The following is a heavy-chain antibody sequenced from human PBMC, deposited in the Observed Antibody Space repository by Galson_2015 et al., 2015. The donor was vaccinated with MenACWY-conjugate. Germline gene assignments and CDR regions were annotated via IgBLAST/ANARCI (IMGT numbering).Heavy chain of an antibody. V-gene: IGHV3-23*01. J-gene: IGHJ6*03. CDR2: ISDSGAAT. CDR1: GFTFRQYA. Sequence: SLRLSCAVSGFTFRQYAMSWVRQAPGTGPEWVAIISDSGAATHYIDSVKGRFTISRDNSKHTLYLQMSRLRAEDTALYYCAKDVYMDVWGKGTTVSVSS. CDR3: AKDVYMDV.